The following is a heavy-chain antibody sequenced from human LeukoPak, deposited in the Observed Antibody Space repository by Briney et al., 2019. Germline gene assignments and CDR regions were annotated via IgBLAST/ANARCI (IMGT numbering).Heavy chain of an antibody. V-gene: IGHV4-30-2*06. CDR2: IYHSGTA. CDR1: GGSISSGGYA. Sequence: SETLSLTCTVSGGSISSGGYAWTWLRQSPGKGLEWIGYIYHSGTAFYNPSLKSRVTISVDRSDNQFSLRVNSVTAADTAVYYCARDGWRNDYGGNSSINYWGQGTLVTVSS. J-gene: IGHJ4*02. D-gene: IGHD4-23*01. CDR3: ARDGWRNDYGGNSSINY.